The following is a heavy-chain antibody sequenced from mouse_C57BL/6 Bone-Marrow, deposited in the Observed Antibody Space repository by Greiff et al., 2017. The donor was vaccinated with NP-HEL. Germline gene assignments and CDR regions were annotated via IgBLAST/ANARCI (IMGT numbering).Heavy chain of an antibody. CDR1: GYSFTGYF. D-gene: IGHD2-5*01. J-gene: IGHJ1*03. CDR3: ARRAYYSNRYWYFDV. V-gene: IGHV1-20*01. Sequence: EVQLQQSGPELVKPGDSVKISCKASGYSFTGYFMNWVMQSHGKSLEWIGRINPYNGDTFYNQKFKGKATLTVDNSSSTAHMELRSLTSEDSAVYYGARRAYYSNRYWYFDVWGTGTTVTVSS. CDR2: INPYNGDT.